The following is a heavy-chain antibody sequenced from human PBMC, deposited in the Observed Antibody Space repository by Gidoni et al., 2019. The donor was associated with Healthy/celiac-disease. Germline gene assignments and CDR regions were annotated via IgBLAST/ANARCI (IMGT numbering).Heavy chain of an antibody. V-gene: IGHV4-59*01. J-gene: IGHJ4*02. Sequence: QVQLQESGPGLVKPSETLSLTCTVSGGSISNYYWSWIRQPPGKGLEWIGYIYYSGSTNYNPSLKSRVTISVDTSKNQFSLKVSSVTAADTAVYYCARAYTSSWYSYYFDYWGQGTLVTVSS. D-gene: IGHD6-13*01. CDR3: ARAYTSSWYSYYFDY. CDR2: IYYSGST. CDR1: GGSISNYY.